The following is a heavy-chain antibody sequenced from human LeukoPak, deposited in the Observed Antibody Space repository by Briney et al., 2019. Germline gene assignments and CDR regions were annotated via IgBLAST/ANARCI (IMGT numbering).Heavy chain of an antibody. CDR1: GFTFSTYA. V-gene: IGHV3-23*01. J-gene: IGHJ4*02. CDR3: AKAIKYYDFWSGPYFDY. CDR2: ISGSGGST. D-gene: IGHD3-3*01. Sequence: PGGSLRLSCAAAGFTFSTYAMTWVRQAPGKGLECVSAISGSGGSTYYAGSVKGRFTISRDNSKNTLYLQMNSLRAEDTAVYYCAKAIKYYDFWSGPYFDYWGQGTLVTVSS.